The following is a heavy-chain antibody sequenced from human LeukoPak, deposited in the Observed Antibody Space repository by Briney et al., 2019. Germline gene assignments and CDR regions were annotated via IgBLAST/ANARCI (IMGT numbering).Heavy chain of an antibody. CDR2: INSDGSST. CDR1: GFTFSSYW. Sequence: GGSLRLSCAASGFTFSSYWMHWVRQAPGKGLVWVSRINSDGSSTSYADSVKGRFTISRDNAKNTLYLQMNSLRAEDTAVYYCAISSTRDAFDIWGQGTMVTVSS. D-gene: IGHD2-2*01. CDR3: AISSTRDAFDI. J-gene: IGHJ3*02. V-gene: IGHV3-74*01.